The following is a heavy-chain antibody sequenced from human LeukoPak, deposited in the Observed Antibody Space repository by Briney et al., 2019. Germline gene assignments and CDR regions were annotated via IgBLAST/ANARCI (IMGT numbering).Heavy chain of an antibody. V-gene: IGHV1-2*02. D-gene: IGHD6-19*01. Sequence: ASVKVSCKASGYTFSGYYLHWVRQAPGQGLEWMGWINPNSGDTNYAQNFQGGVTMTRDTSISTAYMELNRLRSDDTAVYYCARLWKSGWYYFDYWGQGTLVTVSS. CDR1: GYTFSGYY. CDR2: INPNSGDT. CDR3: ARLWKSGWYYFDY. J-gene: IGHJ4*02.